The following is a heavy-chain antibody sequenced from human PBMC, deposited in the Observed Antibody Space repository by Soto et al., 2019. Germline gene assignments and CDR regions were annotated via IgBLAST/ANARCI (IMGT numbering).Heavy chain of an antibody. CDR1: GFTFSSYA. J-gene: IGHJ4*02. D-gene: IGHD3-22*01. CDR3: AAPSRPDSGYYCGFDY. Sequence: PGGSLRLSCAASGFTFSSYAMSWVRQAPGKGLEWVSAISGSGGSTYYADSVKGRFTISRDNSKNTLYLQMNSLRAEDTAVYYCAAPSRPDSGYYCGFDYWGQGTLVTVSS. CDR2: ISGSGGST. V-gene: IGHV3-23*01.